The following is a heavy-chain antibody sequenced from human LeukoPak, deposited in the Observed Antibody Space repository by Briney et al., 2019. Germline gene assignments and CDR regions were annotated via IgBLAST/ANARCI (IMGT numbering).Heavy chain of an antibody. CDR2: IYYSGST. D-gene: IGHD6-13*01. V-gene: IGHV4-39*01. CDR3: ARRLIAAAGHNWFDP. CDR1: GGSISSSSYY. Sequence: SETLSLTCTVSGGSISSSSYYWGWIRQPPGKGLEWIGSIYYSGSTYYNPSLKSRVTISVDTSKNQFSLKLSSVTAADTAVYYCARRLIAAAGHNWFDPWGQGTLVTVSS. J-gene: IGHJ5*02.